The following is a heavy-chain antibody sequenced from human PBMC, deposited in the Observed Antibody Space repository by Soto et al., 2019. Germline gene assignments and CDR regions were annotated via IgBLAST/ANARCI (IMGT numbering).Heavy chain of an antibody. Sequence: GGSLRLSCAASGFPFSSYSMNWVRPAPGKGLEWVSYISSSSSTIYYADSVKGRFTIPRDNAKNSLYLQMNSLRDEDTAVYYCARDPLWFGELFMGYFDYWGQGTLVTVSS. D-gene: IGHD3-10*01. CDR3: ARDPLWFGELFMGYFDY. CDR1: GFPFSSYS. V-gene: IGHV3-48*02. J-gene: IGHJ4*02. CDR2: ISSSSSTI.